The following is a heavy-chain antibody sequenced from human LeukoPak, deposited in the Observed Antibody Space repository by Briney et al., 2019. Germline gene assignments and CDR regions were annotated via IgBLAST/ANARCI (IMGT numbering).Heavy chain of an antibody. CDR1: GGSFSGYY. CDR3: ARNGALIVVVPAAIHFDY. Sequence: SETLSLTCAVYGGSFSGYYWSWIRQPPGKGLEWIGKINHSGSTNYNPSLKSRVTISVDTSKNQFSLKLSSVTAADTAVYYCARNGALIVVVPAAIHFDYWGQGTLVTVSS. J-gene: IGHJ4*02. CDR2: INHSGST. V-gene: IGHV4-34*01. D-gene: IGHD2-2*01.